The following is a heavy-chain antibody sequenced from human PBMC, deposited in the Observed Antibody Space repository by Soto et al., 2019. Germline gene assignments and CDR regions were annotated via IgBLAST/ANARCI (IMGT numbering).Heavy chain of an antibody. J-gene: IGHJ5*02. CDR1: RGSIVNYY. CDR2: IHYSGST. Sequence: SETLSLTCTVFRGSIVNYYWSWIRQPPGKGLEWIGYIHYSGSTNYNPSLRSRVTISVDTSMNQFSLNLSSVTAADTAVYYCVREATWSGWFDPWGQGTLVTVSS. D-gene: IGHD2-8*02. V-gene: IGHV4-59*01. CDR3: VREATWSGWFDP.